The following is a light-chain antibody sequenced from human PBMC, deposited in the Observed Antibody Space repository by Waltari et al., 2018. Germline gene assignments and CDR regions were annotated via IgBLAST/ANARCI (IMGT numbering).Light chain of an antibody. Sequence: VMTQSPAILSVSPGDSVTLSCRASQSLTSNLAWYQQKPGQPPRLLIFGASTRATGVSDRFIGSGTTTQFSLTISSLQPEDFAIYFCQQYNRWPSTFGQGTKLDIK. V-gene: IGKV3-15*01. CDR3: QQYNRWPST. J-gene: IGKJ2*01. CDR1: QSLTSN. CDR2: GAS.